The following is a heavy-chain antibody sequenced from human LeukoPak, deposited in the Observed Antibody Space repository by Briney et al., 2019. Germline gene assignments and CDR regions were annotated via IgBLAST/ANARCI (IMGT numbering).Heavy chain of an antibody. J-gene: IGHJ6*04. V-gene: IGHV3-11*04. CDR2: VSSGSSTI. CDR3: AELGITMIGGV. D-gene: IGHD3-10*02. CDR1: GFTFSDYY. Sequence: GGSLRLSCAASGFTFSDYYMSWIRQAPGKGLEWVSYVSSGSSTIYYADSVKGRFTVSRDNAKNSLYLQMNSLRAEDTAVYYCAELGITMIGGVWGKGTTVTISS.